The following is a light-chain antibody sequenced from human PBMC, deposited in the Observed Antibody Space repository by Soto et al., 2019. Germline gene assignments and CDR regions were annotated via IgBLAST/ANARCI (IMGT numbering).Light chain of an antibody. CDR2: EVA. V-gene: IGLV2-14*03. J-gene: IGLJ2*01. Sequence: QSALTQPASVSGSPGQSITISCTGTNSDVGAYPYVSWYQQHPGNAPKLWIYEVADRPSGVSDRVSGAKSGNTASLPISALQAEDEAVYYCSSYATSGTNVIFGGGTKLTVL. CDR1: NSDVGAYPY. CDR3: SSYATSGTNVI.